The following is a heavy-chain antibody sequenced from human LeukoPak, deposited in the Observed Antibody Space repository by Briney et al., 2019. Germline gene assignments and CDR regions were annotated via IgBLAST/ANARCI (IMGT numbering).Heavy chain of an antibody. D-gene: IGHD5-24*01. J-gene: IGHJ4*02. CDR2: MNPNSGNT. CDR1: GYTFTSYD. Sequence: ASVKVSCKASGYTFTSYDINWVRQATGQGLEWMGWMNPNSGNTGYAQKFQGSVTMTRNTSISAAYMELSSLRSEDTAVYYCARGRGWLPQNDYWGQGTLVTVSS. CDR3: ARGRGWLPQNDY. V-gene: IGHV1-8*01.